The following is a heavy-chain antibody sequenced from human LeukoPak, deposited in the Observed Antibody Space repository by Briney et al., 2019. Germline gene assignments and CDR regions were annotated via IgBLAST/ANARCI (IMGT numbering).Heavy chain of an antibody. CDR3: ARDRYDFWSGYYYYYGMDV. D-gene: IGHD3-3*01. CDR2: IYTSGST. V-gene: IGHV4-61*02. CDR1: GGSISSGSYY. Sequence: SETLSLTCTVSGGSISSGSYYWRWIRQPARTGLEWIGRIYTSGSTNYNPSLKSRVTISVDTSKNQFSLKLSSVTAADTAVYYCARDRYDFWSGYYYYYGMDVWGQGTTVTVSS. J-gene: IGHJ6*02.